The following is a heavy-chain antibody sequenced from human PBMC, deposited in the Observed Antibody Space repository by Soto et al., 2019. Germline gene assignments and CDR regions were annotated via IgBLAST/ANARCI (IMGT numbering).Heavy chain of an antibody. CDR3: ASTVSRYYYYGMDV. Sequence: QVQLVQSGAEVKKPGSSVKVSCKASGGTFSSYAISWVRQAPGQGLEWMGGIIPIFGTTNYAQKFQGRVTIAAXEXSSTGYMELSSLRSEDTAVYYCASTVSRYYYYGMDVWGQGTTVTVSS. D-gene: IGHD4-4*01. CDR2: IIPIFGTT. V-gene: IGHV1-69*12. CDR1: GGTFSSYA. J-gene: IGHJ6*02.